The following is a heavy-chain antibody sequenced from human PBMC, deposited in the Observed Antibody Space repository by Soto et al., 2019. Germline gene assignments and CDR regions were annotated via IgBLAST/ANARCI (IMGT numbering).Heavy chain of an antibody. CDR2: ITDSSDTV. CDR3: ARDFGYGCYLDY. Sequence: WGSLRLSCVASGFSFSNYNMNWFRQAPGKGLEWVSYITDSSDTVHYADSVRGRFTISRDNAESSLYLQMNSLRDEDTAVYFCARDFGYGCYLDYWGRGILVPVLS. V-gene: IGHV3-48*02. J-gene: IGHJ4*02. CDR1: GFSFSNYN. D-gene: IGHD5-18*01.